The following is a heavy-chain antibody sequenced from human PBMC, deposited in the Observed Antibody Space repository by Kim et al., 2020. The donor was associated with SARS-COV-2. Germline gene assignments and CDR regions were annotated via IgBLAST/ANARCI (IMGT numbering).Heavy chain of an antibody. Sequence: ASVKVSCKASGYTFTSYGISWVRQAPGQGLEWMGWISAYNGNTNYAQKLQGRVTMTTDTSTSTAYMELRSLRSDDTAVYYCARAHRMLVAATDSFDPWGQGTLVTVSS. D-gene: IGHD2-15*01. V-gene: IGHV1-18*01. CDR2: ISAYNGNT. CDR3: ARAHRMLVAATDSFDP. CDR1: GYTFTSYG. J-gene: IGHJ5*02.